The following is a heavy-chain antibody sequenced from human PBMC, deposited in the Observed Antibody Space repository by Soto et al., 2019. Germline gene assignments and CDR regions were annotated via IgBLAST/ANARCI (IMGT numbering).Heavy chain of an antibody. CDR3: ARSGGGYDLGDY. V-gene: IGHV1-2*04. CDR1: GYTFIGYY. J-gene: IGHJ4*02. Sequence: QVQLVQSGAEVKKPGASVKVSCKASGYTFIGYYLHWVRQGPGQGLEWMGWINPNSGGTKYSQKFQAWVTMTSDTSISTAYMELSRLKSDDTAVYYCARSGGGYDLGDYWGQGTLVTVSS. D-gene: IGHD5-12*01. CDR2: INPNSGGT.